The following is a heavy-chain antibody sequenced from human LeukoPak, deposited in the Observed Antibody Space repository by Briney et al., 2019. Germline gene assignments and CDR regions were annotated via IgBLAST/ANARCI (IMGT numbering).Heavy chain of an antibody. V-gene: IGHV3-30-3*01. CDR1: GFTFSSYA. CDR3: ARVTFGGVGLDY. CDR2: ISYDGSNK. D-gene: IGHD3-16*01. J-gene: IGHJ4*02. Sequence: GGSLRLSCAASGFTFSSYAMHWVRQAPGKGLEWVAVISYDGSNKYYVDSVKGRFTISRDNSKNTLYLQMNSLRAEDTAVYYCARVTFGGVGLDYWGQGTLVTVSS.